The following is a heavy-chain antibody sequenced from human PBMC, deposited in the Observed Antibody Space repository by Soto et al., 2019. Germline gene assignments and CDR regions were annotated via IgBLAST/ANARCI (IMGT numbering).Heavy chain of an antibody. Sequence: GSLRLSWGAAGFNLSSYAMSWVSQSPGKGLEWVSSISGDGDNTYYADSVKGRFTISRDTSKNTLYLQMYSLRGEDTAVYYCAKNPHYDFWSGSPNWFDPWGQGTLVTVSS. CDR3: AKNPHYDFWSGSPNWFDP. CDR1: GFNLSSYA. CDR2: ISGDGDNT. V-gene: IGHV3-23*01. D-gene: IGHD3-3*01. J-gene: IGHJ5*02.